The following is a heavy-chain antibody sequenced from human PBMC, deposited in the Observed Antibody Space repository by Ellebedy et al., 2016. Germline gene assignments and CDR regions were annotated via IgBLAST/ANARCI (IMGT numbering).Heavy chain of an antibody. CDR3: TRDGSEWSRDY. V-gene: IGHV3-21*06. Sequence: GGSLRLSXAASGSPFSLTGFTWVGQAPGKGLEWVATTVNSGRETYYPDSLKGRFTISRDNAMNSVYLQMDSLTVEDTAVYYCTRDGSEWSRDYWGQGTLVTVAS. CDR1: GSPFSLTG. CDR2: TVNSGRET. J-gene: IGHJ4*02. D-gene: IGHD2-8*01.